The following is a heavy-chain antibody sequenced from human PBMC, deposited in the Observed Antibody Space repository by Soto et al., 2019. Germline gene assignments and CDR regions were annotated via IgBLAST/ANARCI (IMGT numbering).Heavy chain of an antibody. Sequence: GGSLRLSCAASGFTFSSYGMHWVRQAPGKGLEWVAVISYDGSNKYYADSVKGRFTISRDNSKNTLYLQMNSLRAEDTAVYYCARDQGAFYYGSDCYYGMDVWGQGTTVTVSS. CDR1: GFTFSSYG. V-gene: IGHV3-30*03. J-gene: IGHJ6*02. D-gene: IGHD3-10*01. CDR3: ARDQGAFYYGSDCYYGMDV. CDR2: ISYDGSNK.